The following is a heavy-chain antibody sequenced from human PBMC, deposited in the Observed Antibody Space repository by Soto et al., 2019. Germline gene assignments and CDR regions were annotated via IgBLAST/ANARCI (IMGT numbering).Heavy chain of an antibody. D-gene: IGHD1-1*01. Sequence: QVHLVQSGAEVKKPGASVKVSCKGSGYDFTTYGITWVRQAPGQGLEWMAWISAHNGNTYYAQQLQARATVTGATSTSTAYMELRRLRSDDSSVYSCARGRYGDYWGQGALVTVSS. V-gene: IGHV1-18*01. CDR3: ARGRYGDY. CDR1: GYDFTTYG. CDR2: ISAHNGNT. J-gene: IGHJ4*02.